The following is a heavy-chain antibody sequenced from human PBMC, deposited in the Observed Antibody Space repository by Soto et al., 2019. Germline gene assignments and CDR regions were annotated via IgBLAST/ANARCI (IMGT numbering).Heavy chain of an antibody. Sequence: QVQLVESGGGVVQPGRSLRLSCAASGFTFSSYAMHWVRQAPGKGLEWVAVISYDGSNKYYADSVKGRFTISRDNSKNTMYLKMSIRSEEETALYYCTRDVAAAGHFDYWGQGTLVTVSS. D-gene: IGHD6-13*01. V-gene: IGHV3-30-3*01. J-gene: IGHJ4*02. CDR1: GFTFSSYA. CDR3: TRDVAAAGHFDY. CDR2: ISYDGSNK.